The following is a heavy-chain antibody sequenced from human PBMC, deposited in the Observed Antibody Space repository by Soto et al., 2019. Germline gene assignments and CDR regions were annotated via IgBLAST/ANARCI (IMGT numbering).Heavy chain of an antibody. Sequence: LSLTCAVYGGSFSGYYWSWIRQPPGKGLEWIGEINHSGSTNYNPPLKSRVTISVDTSKNQFSLKLSSVTAADTAVYYCARELAVYCSSTSCQPNWFDPWGQGTLVTVSS. J-gene: IGHJ5*02. CDR1: GGSFSGYY. D-gene: IGHD2-2*01. V-gene: IGHV4-34*01. CDR3: ARELAVYCSSTSCQPNWFDP. CDR2: INHSGST.